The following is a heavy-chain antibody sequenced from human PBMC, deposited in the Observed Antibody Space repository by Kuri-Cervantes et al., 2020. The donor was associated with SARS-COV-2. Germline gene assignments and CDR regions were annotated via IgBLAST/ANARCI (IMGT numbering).Heavy chain of an antibody. CDR3: ARTDFWSGYYVDY. J-gene: IGHJ4*02. CDR2: IISSGSTI. V-gene: IGHV3-48*04. D-gene: IGHD3-3*01. CDR1: GFTFSSYS. Sequence: GGSLRLSCTASGFTFSSYSINWVRQAPGKGLELVSYIISSGSTIYYADSVKGRFTISRDNAKNSLYLQMNSLRAEDTAVYYCARTDFWSGYYVDYWGQGTLVTVSS.